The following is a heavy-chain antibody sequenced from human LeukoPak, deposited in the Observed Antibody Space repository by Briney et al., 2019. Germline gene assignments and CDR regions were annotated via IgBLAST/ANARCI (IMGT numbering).Heavy chain of an antibody. Sequence: SETLSLTCTVSGGSISSSFYHWGWIRQPPGKGLEWIGSIYYSGNTYYNPSLKSRVTISVDTSKNQFSLKLSSVTAADTAVYYCARSPLYDTAPSDYWGQGTLVTVSS. CDR3: ARSPLYDTAPSDY. CDR2: IYYSGNT. J-gene: IGHJ4*02. D-gene: IGHD3-9*01. V-gene: IGHV4-39*07. CDR1: GGSISSSFYH.